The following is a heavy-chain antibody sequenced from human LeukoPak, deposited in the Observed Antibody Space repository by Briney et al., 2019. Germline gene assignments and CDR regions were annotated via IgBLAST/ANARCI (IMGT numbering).Heavy chain of an antibody. CDR1: GFTISGDA. CDR3: ARETHDALDL. CDR2: ISFDGTNK. Sequence: GGSLRLSCTASGFTISGDAMHWVRQAPGEGLQWVADISFDGTNKNYADSVKGRFTISRDNSKNTLSLQMNSLTTDDTALFYCARETHDALDLWGPGTLVTVSS. J-gene: IGHJ3*01. V-gene: IGHV3-30*04.